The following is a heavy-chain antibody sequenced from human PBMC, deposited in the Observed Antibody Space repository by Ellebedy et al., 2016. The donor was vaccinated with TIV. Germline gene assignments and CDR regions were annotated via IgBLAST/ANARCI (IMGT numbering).Heavy chain of an antibody. J-gene: IGHJ4*02. CDR3: ARGGDHSSFWHFDY. CDR1: GYTFTGYY. CDR2: INPNSGGT. V-gene: IGHV1-2*02. Sequence: ASVKVSCXASGYTFTGYYMHWVRQAPGQGLEWMGWINPNSGGTNYAQKFQGRVTMTRDTSISTAYMELSRLRSDDTAVYYCARGGDHSSFWHFDYWGQGTLVTVSS. D-gene: IGHD3-22*01.